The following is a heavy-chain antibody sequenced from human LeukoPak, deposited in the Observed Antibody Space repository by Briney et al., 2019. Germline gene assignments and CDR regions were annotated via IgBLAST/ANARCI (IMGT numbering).Heavy chain of an antibody. V-gene: IGHV4-39*01. Sequence: SETLSLTCTVSGGSISSSSYYWGWIRQPPGKGLEWIGSIYYSGSTYYNPSLKSRVTISVDTSKNQFSLKLSSVTAADTAVYYCARQRLIDTSGFSDYWGQGTLVTVSS. CDR3: ARQRLIDTSGFSDY. J-gene: IGHJ4*02. CDR2: IYYSGST. CDR1: GGSISSSSYY. D-gene: IGHD3-22*01.